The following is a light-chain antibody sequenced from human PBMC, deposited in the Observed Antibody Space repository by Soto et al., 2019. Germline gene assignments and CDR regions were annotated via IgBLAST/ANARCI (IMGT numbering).Light chain of an antibody. CDR2: AAS. CDR1: QSISNY. J-gene: IGKJ3*01. Sequence: DIQMTQSPSSLSASVGDRVTITYRASQSISNYLNWYQQKPGKAPKLLIYAASSLQSGVPSSFSGSGSGTDFTLTISSLQPEDFATYYCQQSYSTPFTFGPGTKVDIK. V-gene: IGKV1-39*01. CDR3: QQSYSTPFT.